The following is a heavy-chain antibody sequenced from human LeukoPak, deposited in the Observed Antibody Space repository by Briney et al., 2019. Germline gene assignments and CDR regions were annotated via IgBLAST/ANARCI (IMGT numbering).Heavy chain of an antibody. Sequence: SETLSLTCTVSGGSISSSSYYWGWIRQPPGKGLEWIGSIYYSGSTYYNPSLKSRVTISVDTSKNQFSLKLSSVTAADTAVYYCARGRRVYYYDSSGYPHDAFDIWGQGTMVTVSS. D-gene: IGHD3-22*01. V-gene: IGHV4-39*07. CDR3: ARGRRVYYYDSSGYPHDAFDI. CDR2: IYYSGST. J-gene: IGHJ3*02. CDR1: GGSISSSSYY.